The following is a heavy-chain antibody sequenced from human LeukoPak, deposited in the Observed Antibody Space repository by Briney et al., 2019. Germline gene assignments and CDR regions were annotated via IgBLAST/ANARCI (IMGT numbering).Heavy chain of an antibody. CDR1: GYSISSGYY. CDR2: IYHSGNT. D-gene: IGHD1-7*01. V-gene: IGHV4-38-2*02. CDR3: ARLRNWNYAGERFFDY. J-gene: IGHJ4*02. Sequence: SETLSLTCTVSGYSISSGYYWGWIRQPPGKGLEWIGSIYHSGNTYYNPSLKSRVTISVDTSKNQFSLKLTSVTAADTAVYYCARLRNWNYAGERFFDYWGQGTLVTVSS.